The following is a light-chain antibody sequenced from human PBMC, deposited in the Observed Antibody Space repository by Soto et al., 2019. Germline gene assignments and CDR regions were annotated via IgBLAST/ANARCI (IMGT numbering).Light chain of an antibody. CDR2: DTS. CDR1: HSNIGAGYA. J-gene: IGLJ2*01. V-gene: IGLV1-40*01. CDR3: QSFDSKPHVI. Sequence: QSVLTQPPSVSGAPGQRVTISCTGSHSNIGAGYAVHWYQQLPGTAPKLLIYDTSSRPSGVPDRFSGAKSGTSASLTIAGLQAEDEADYYCQSFDSKPHVIFGGGIKLTVL.